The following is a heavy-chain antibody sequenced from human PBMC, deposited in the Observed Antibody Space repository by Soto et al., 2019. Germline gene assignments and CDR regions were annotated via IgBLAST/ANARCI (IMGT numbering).Heavy chain of an antibody. Sequence: QVQLQESGPGLVKPSQTLSLTCTVSGCSISSGGYYWSWIRRHPGMGLEWIGYIYYSGSTYYNPSLKSRVTISVDTSKNQFSLKLSSVTAADTAVYYCAREEMATSHFDYWGQGTLVTVSS. V-gene: IGHV4-31*03. J-gene: IGHJ4*02. CDR1: GCSISSGGYY. CDR3: AREEMATSHFDY. CDR2: IYYSGST. D-gene: IGHD5-12*01.